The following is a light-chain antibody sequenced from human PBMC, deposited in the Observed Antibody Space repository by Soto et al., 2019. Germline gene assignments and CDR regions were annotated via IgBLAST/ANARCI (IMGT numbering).Light chain of an antibody. CDR1: QCISSE. V-gene: IGKV1-39*01. Sequence: DIQMAQSPYCLSVSVGDRLTITCRVSQCISSELTWYQQKPWISPELLIYAAAMLQSGVPSRFSGSLSVTDFTLTIRSLQPDGFATYQFQQSHSTASITVAQGTRLEIK. CDR3: QQSHSTASIT. CDR2: AAA. J-gene: IGKJ5*01.